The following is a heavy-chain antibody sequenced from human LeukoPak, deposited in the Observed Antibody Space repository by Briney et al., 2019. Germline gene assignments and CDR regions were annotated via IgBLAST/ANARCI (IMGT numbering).Heavy chain of an antibody. V-gene: IGHV4-61*02. CDR1: GGSISSGSYY. J-gene: IGHJ6*03. Sequence: SETLSLTCTVSGGSISSGSYYWSWIRQPAGKGLEWIGRIYTSGSTNYNPSLKSRVTISVDTFKSQFSLKLSSVTAADTAVYYCASAFYYYYYMDVWGKGTTATVSS. CDR3: ASAFYYYYYMDV. CDR2: IYTSGST.